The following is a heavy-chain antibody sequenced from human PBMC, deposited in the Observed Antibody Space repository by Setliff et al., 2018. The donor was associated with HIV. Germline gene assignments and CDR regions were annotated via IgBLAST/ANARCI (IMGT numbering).Heavy chain of an antibody. Sequence: SETLSLTCTVSGGSFTSRSYYWGWIRQPPGKGLEWIGSIFYSGITYYNPSLKSRVTMSVDTSKNQFSLKLSSVTAADAAVYYCARDAERGYSYGYDYWGQGTLVTVSS. CDR1: GGSFTSRSYY. CDR2: IFYSGIT. V-gene: IGHV4-39*07. CDR3: ARDAERGYSYGYDY. D-gene: IGHD5-18*01. J-gene: IGHJ4*02.